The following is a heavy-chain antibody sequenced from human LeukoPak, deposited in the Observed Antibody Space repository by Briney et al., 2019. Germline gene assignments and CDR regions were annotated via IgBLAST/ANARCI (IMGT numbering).Heavy chain of an antibody. V-gene: IGHV3-48*01. Sequence: PGGSLRLSCAASGFTFNSYDMNWVRQAPGKGLEWVSYISSGSSTINYADSLKGRFTISRGNAKNSLYLQMNSLRAEDTAVYYCARDSLGFDYWGQGTLVTVSS. CDR1: GFTFNSYD. J-gene: IGHJ4*02. D-gene: IGHD7-27*01. CDR2: ISSGSSTI. CDR3: ARDSLGFDY.